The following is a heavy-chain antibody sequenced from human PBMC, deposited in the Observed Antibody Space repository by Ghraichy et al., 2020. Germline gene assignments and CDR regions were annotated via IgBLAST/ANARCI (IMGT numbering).Heavy chain of an antibody. CDR3: ARDRGYFPHDAFDI. CDR2: IYQDGST. D-gene: IGHD3-9*01. V-gene: IGHV4-38-2*02. Sequence: LSLTCAVSGYSISSLYYWGWIRQPPGKGLEWIGNIYQDGSTYYNPSLKSRVTISIDTSKNQFSLKLTSVTAADTAVYYCARDRGYFPHDAFDIWGQGAMVTVSS. J-gene: IGHJ3*02. CDR1: GYSISSLYY.